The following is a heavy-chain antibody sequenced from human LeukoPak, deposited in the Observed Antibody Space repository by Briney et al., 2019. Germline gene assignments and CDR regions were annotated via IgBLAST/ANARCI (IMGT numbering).Heavy chain of an antibody. CDR3: ARDNRGERTPGWGYGGFDI. V-gene: IGHV1-46*01. CDR1: GYTFAKFY. J-gene: IGHJ3*02. D-gene: IGHD3-16*01. Sequence: ASVTVSCKASGYTFAKFYIHWVRQAPGQGLEWMGIINPSGGTTSYAQKFQGRVSMTRDTSTSTVYMELSSLRSEDTAVYYCARDNRGERTPGWGYGGFDIWGQGTMVSVSS. CDR2: INPSGGTT.